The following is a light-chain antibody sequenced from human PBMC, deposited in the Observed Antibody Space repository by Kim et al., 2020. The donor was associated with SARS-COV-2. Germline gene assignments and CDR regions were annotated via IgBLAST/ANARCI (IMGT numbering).Light chain of an antibody. CDR2: AAS. J-gene: IGKJ2*02. CDR1: EDISNY. CDR3: QQCYSAPWT. V-gene: IGKV1-39*01. Sequence: SASVGDTVTITCRTSEDISNYLNWFQQRPGKAPKLLIYAASSLKSGVSPRVSGSGSGTDFSLTLTNLQPEDSATYYCQQCYSAPWTFGQGTKLEI.